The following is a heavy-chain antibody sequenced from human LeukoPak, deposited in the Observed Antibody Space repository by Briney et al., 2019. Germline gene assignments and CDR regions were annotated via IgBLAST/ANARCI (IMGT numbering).Heavy chain of an antibody. CDR1: GFAFDDYG. V-gene: IGHV3-20*04. D-gene: IGHD5-18*01. CDR3: AKFGPKFTAMVPNWFDP. Sequence: PGGSLRLSCAAAGFAFDDYGMSWVRQAPGKGLEWVSGINWNGGSTGYADSVKGRFTISRDNAKNSLYLQMNSLRAEDTAVYYCAKFGPKFTAMVPNWFDPWGQGTLVTVSS. CDR2: INWNGGST. J-gene: IGHJ5*02.